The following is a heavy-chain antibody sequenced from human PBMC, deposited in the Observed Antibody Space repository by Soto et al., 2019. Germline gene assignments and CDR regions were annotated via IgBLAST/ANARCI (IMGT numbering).Heavy chain of an antibody. J-gene: IGHJ6*02. CDR1: GFIFSDYG. CDR2: ISYDGTNK. D-gene: IGHD3-22*01. Sequence: QVQLVESGGGVVQPGRSLRLSCEASGFIFSDYGMHWVRQAPGRGLEWVALISYDGTNKNYADSARGRFTISRDDSKNTLYLQTNNVRAEDTALYYCAKDRATYYYDSSDYFYYFGMDLWGQGTTVTVSS. V-gene: IGHV3-30*18. CDR3: AKDRATYYYDSSDYFYYFGMDL.